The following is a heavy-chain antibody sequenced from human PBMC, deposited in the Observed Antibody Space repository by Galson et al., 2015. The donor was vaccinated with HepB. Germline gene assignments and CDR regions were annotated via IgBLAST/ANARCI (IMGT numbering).Heavy chain of an antibody. Sequence: SLRLSCAVSGFTFSRYGMSWVRQAPGKGLEWVSGTSGSGGSTYYADSVKGRFTLSRDKSKNTLYLQMNSLRADDTAVYYCAIAYEMDTLFLGYDAFDIRGQGTMVTVSS. CDR1: GFTFSRYG. J-gene: IGHJ3*02. CDR3: AIAYEMDTLFLGYDAFDI. V-gene: IGHV3-23*01. CDR2: TSGSGGST. D-gene: IGHD5-24*01.